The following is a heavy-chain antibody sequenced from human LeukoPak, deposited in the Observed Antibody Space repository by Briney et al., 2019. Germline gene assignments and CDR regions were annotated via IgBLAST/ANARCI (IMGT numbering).Heavy chain of an antibody. V-gene: IGHV1-69*13. CDR1: GGTFSSYA. CDR3: ARDPARLGDALDI. D-gene: IGHD2-15*01. CDR2: IIPIFGTA. Sequence: SVKVSCKASGGTFSSYAISWVRQAPGQGLEWMGGIIPIFGTANYAQKFQGRVTITADESTSTAYMELSSLRSEDTAVYYCARDPARLGDALDIWGQGTMVTVSS. J-gene: IGHJ3*02.